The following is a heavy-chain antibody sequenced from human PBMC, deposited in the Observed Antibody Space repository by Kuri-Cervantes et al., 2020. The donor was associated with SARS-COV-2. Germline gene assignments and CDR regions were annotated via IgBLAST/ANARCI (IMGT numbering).Heavy chain of an antibody. V-gene: IGHV4-34*01. CDR2: IYHSGST. Sequence: GSLRLSCAVYGWSFSGYYWSWIRQPPGKGLEWIGEIYHSGSTNYNPSLESRVTISVDTSNTQFSLKLSSVTAADTAVYYCAIVRRTGRIDPWGQGTLVTVSS. CDR3: AIVRRTGRIDP. J-gene: IGHJ5*02. D-gene: IGHD1-1*01. CDR1: GWSFSGYY.